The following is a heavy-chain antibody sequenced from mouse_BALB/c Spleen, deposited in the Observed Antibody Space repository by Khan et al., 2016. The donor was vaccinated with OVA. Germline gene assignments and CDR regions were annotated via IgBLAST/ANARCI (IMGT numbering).Heavy chain of an antibody. CDR3: AKWGDGSTYAMDY. V-gene: IGHV2-3*01. CDR2: IWGDGST. Sequence: QVQLKESGPGLVAPSQSLSITCTVSGFSLTSYGVNWVRQPPGKGLEWLGVIWGDGSTNYHSALISRLSIFKDNSKRQVFLTVNSLQTDDTATYYCAKWGDGSTYAMDYWGQGTSVTVSS. CDR1: GFSLTSYG. J-gene: IGHJ4*01. D-gene: IGHD2-3*01.